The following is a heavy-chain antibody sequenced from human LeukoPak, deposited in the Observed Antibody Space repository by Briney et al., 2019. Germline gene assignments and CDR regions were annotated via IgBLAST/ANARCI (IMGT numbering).Heavy chain of an antibody. CDR1: GFNFNTYW. CDR3: ARDPVRGGNY. J-gene: IGHJ4*02. V-gene: IGHV3-48*01. Sequence: GGSLRLSCGASGFNFNTYWMSWVRQAPGKGLEWVSYISSSSSTIYYADSVKGRFTISRDNAKNSLYLQMNSLRAEDTAVYYCARDPVRGGNYWGQGTLVTVSS. D-gene: IGHD2-15*01. CDR2: ISSSSSTI.